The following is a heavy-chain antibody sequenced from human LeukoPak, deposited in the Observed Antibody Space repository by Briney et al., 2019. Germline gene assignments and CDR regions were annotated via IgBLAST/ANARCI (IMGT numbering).Heavy chain of an antibody. CDR1: GFIFSMYA. Sequence: PGGSLRLSCAASGFIFSMYAMHWVRQAPGRGLEYVSAISSDGGSTYYANSVKGRFTISRDNSKNTLYLQMGSLRAEDMAVYYCVNYGMDVWGPGTTVTVSS. CDR2: ISSDGGST. V-gene: IGHV3-64*01. CDR3: VNYGMDV. J-gene: IGHJ6*02.